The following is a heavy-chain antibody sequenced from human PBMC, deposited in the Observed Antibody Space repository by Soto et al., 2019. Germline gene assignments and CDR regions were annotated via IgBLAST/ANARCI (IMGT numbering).Heavy chain of an antibody. CDR2: IVYDGGKI. D-gene: IGHD5-18*01. V-gene: IGHV3-30-3*01. Sequence: QVQLVESGGAVVQPGRSLRLSCAASGFTFSTYTMHWVRQAPGKGLEWVALIVYDGGKIHYADSVKGRFTISRANSKNTLSPQLNSLTAEDTGIYYCASRSVPEYSYGEGFDYWGQGTLVTVSS. CDR1: GFTFSTYT. J-gene: IGHJ4*02. CDR3: ASRSVPEYSYGEGFDY.